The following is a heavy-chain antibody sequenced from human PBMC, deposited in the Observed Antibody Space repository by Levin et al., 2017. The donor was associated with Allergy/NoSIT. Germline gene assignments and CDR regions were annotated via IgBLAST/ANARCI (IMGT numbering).Heavy chain of an antibody. D-gene: IGHD1-7*01. Sequence: GESLKISCAASGFTFSDYYMSWIRQAPGKGLEWVSYISSSSSYTNYADSVKGRFTISRDNAKNSLYLQMNSLRAEDTAVYYCARDNWNYAAAFDIWGQGTMVTVSS. CDR2: ISSSSSYT. CDR1: GFTFSDYY. V-gene: IGHV3-11*06. CDR3: ARDNWNYAAAFDI. J-gene: IGHJ3*02.